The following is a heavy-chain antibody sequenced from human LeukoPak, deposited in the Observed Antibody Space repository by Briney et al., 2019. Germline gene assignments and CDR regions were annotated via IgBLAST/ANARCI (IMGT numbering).Heavy chain of an antibody. CDR1: GGSISSYY. V-gene: IGHV4-59*01. Sequence: SETLSLTCTVSGGSISSYYWSWIRQPPGKGLEWIGYTYYSGSTNYNPSLKSRVTISVDTSKNQFSLKLSSVTAADTAVYYCASYYYDSSGYYPLANWGQGTLVTVSS. CDR3: ASYYYDSSGYYPLAN. CDR2: TYYSGST. J-gene: IGHJ4*02. D-gene: IGHD3-22*01.